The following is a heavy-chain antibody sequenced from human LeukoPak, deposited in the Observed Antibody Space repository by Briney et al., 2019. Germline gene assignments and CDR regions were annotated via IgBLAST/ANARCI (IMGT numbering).Heavy chain of an antibody. J-gene: IGHJ3*02. D-gene: IGHD2-15*01. CDR3: ARQPSSGSKLDI. Sequence: SETLSLTCTVSGGSISSYYWSWIRQPPGKGLEWIGYIYTSGSTNYNPSLKSRVTISVDTSKNQFSLKLSSVTAADTAVYYCARQPSSGSKLDIWGQGTMVTASS. V-gene: IGHV4-4*09. CDR2: IYTSGST. CDR1: GGSISSYY.